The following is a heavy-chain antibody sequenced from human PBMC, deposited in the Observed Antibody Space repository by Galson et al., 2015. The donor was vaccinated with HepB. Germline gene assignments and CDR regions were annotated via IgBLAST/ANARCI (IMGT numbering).Heavy chain of an antibody. D-gene: IGHD1-26*01. CDR3: ARAPLRGDYYYGMDV. V-gene: IGHV1-46*03. J-gene: IGHJ6*02. Sequence: SVKVSCKASGYTLSSYYMHWVRQAPGQGLEWMGIINPSGGSTSYAQKFQGRVTMTRDTSTSTVYMELSSLRSEDTAVYYCARAPLRGDYYYGMDVWGQGTTVTVSS. CDR2: INPSGGST. CDR1: GYTLSSYY.